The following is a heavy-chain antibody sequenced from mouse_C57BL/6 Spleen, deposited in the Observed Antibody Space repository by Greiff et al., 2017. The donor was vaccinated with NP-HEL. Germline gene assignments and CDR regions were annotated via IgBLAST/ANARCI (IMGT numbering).Heavy chain of an antibody. Sequence: EVKLQESEGGLVQPGSSMKLSCTASGFTFSDYYMAWVRQVPEKGLEWVANINYDGSSTYYLDSLKSRFIISRDNAKNILYLQMSSLKSEDTATYYCARELYYYGSSYDAMDYWGQGTSVTVSS. CDR2: INYDGSST. V-gene: IGHV5-16*01. CDR3: ARELYYYGSSYDAMDY. CDR1: GFTFSDYY. D-gene: IGHD1-1*01. J-gene: IGHJ4*01.